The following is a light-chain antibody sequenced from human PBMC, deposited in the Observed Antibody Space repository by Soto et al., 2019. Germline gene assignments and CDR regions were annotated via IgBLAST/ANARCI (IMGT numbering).Light chain of an antibody. CDR1: SSDVGAYNF. Sequence: QSALTQPASVSGSPGQSITISCTGTSSDVGAYNFVSWYQQHPGKVPKLMIFDVSSRPSGVSDRFSGSKSGNTASLTISGLHAEDEGDYYCSSYTSGSTHVFGSGTKLTVL. CDR2: DVS. CDR3: SSYTSGSTHV. J-gene: IGLJ1*01. V-gene: IGLV2-14*03.